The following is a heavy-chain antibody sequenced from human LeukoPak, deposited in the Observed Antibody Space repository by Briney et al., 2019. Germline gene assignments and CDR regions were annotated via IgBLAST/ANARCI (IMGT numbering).Heavy chain of an antibody. J-gene: IGHJ4*02. V-gene: IGHV4-39*07. CDR1: GGSISSSSYY. D-gene: IGHD5-18*01. CDR3: ARAPGYTAMDDYYFDY. Sequence: PSETLSLTCTVSGGSISSSSYYWGWIRQPPGKGLEWIGSIYYSGSTYYNPSLKSRVTISVDTSKNQFSLKLSSVTAADTAVYYCARAPGYTAMDDYYFDYWGQGTLVTVSS. CDR2: IYYSGST.